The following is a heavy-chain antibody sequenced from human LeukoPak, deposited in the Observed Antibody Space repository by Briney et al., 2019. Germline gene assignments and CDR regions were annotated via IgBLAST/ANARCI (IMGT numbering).Heavy chain of an antibody. J-gene: IGHJ4*02. D-gene: IGHD6-19*01. CDR2: ISYDGSNK. CDR1: GFTFSSYA. Sequence: GGSLRLSCAASGFTFSSYAMHWVRQAPGKGLEWVAVISYDGSNKYYADSVKGRFTISRDNSKNSLYLQMNSLRAEDTAVYYCAGDRVSSGWFLGYWGQGTLVTVSS. CDR3: AGDRVSSGWFLGY. V-gene: IGHV3-30*04.